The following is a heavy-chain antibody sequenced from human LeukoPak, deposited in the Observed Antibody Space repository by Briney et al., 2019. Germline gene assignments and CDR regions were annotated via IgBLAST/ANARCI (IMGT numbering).Heavy chain of an antibody. CDR2: IYHSGST. Sequence: SETLSLTRTVSGGSISSGGYYWSWIRQPPGKGLEWIGYIYHSGSTYYNPSLKSRVTISVDTSKNQFFLKLSSVTAADTAVYYCARHKPGTYYYGMDVWGQGTTVTVSS. D-gene: IGHD3-16*01. J-gene: IGHJ6*02. V-gene: IGHV4-30-2*01. CDR3: ARHKPGTYYYGMDV. CDR1: GGSISSGGYY.